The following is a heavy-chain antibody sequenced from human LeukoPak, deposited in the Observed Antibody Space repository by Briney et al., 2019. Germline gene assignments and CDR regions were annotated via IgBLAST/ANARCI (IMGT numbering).Heavy chain of an antibody. CDR2: ISWNSGSI. D-gene: IGHD6-13*01. CDR1: GFTFDDYA. Sequence: PGRSLRLSCAASGFTFDDYAMHWVRQAPGKGLEWVSGISWNSGSIGYADPVKGRFTISRDNAKNSLYLQMNSLRAGDMALYYCAKGYGSSWYPLWFDPWGQGALVTVSS. J-gene: IGHJ5*02. V-gene: IGHV3-9*03. CDR3: AKGYGSSWYPLWFDP.